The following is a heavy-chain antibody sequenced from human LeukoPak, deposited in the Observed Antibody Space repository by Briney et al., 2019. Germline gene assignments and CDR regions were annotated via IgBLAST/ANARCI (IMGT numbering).Heavy chain of an antibody. J-gene: IGHJ4*02. D-gene: IGHD3-22*01. CDR3: ARDSSGYHLSLGG. V-gene: IGHV1-69*05. CDR2: IIPIFGTA. Sequence: SVKVSCKASGGTFSSYAISWVRQAPGQGLEWMGGIIPIFGTANYAQKFQGRVTITTDESTSTAYMELSSLRSEDTAVYYCARDSSGYHLSLGGWRQGTLVTVSS. CDR1: GGTFSSYA.